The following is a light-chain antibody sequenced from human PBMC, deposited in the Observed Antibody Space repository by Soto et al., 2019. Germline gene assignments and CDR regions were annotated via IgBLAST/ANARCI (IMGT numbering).Light chain of an antibody. CDR3: LSFTSSSTYI. CDR2: EVT. V-gene: IGLV2-14*01. J-gene: IGLJ1*01. CDR1: SSDVGGYKY. Sequence: QSALTQPASVSGSPGQSITISCTGTSSDVGGYKYVSWYQQHPGKAPKLMIYEVTNRPSGVSNRFSGSKSGNTASLTISGLQAEDEADYYCLSFTSSSTYIFGTGTKSPS.